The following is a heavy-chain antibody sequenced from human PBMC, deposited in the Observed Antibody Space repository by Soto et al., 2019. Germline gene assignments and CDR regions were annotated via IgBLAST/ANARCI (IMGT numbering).Heavy chain of an antibody. D-gene: IGHD1-1*01. V-gene: IGHV3-11*01. Sequence: GGSLRLSCAASGFTFSDYYMSWIRQAPGKGLEWVSYISSSGSTIYYADSVKGRFTISRDNAKNSLYLQMNSLRAEDTAVYYCARAKNDPGTYYYFDYWGQGTLVTVSS. CDR3: ARAKNDPGTYYYFDY. CDR2: ISSSGSTI. CDR1: GFTFSDYY. J-gene: IGHJ4*02.